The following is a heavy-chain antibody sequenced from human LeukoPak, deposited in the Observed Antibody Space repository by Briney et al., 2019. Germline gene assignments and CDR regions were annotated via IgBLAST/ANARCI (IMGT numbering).Heavy chain of an antibody. D-gene: IGHD3-10*01. CDR2: ISGGGGST. V-gene: IGHV3-23*01. J-gene: IGHJ5*02. Sequence: PGGSLRLSCAASGFTFSSYAMSWVRQAPGKGLEWVSAISGGGGSTYYADSVKGRFTISRDNSKNTLYLQMNSLRAEDTAVYYCAKVRAYGSGSYSPGFDPWGQGTLVTVSS. CDR3: AKVRAYGSGSYSPGFDP. CDR1: GFTFSSYA.